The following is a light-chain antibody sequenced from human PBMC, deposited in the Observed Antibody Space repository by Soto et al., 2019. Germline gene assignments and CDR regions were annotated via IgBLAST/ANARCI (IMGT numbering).Light chain of an antibody. CDR1: SSDVGGYNY. Sequence: QCVLTQPGSVSGSPGQSVTTSCTGTSSDVGGYNYVSWYQQHPGKAPKVMIYDVSKRPSGGPDRFSGSKSGNTASLTISGLQAEDEADYYCCSYVGTNTSYVFGTGTKVTVL. CDR2: DVS. J-gene: IGLJ1*01. V-gene: IGLV2-11*01. CDR3: CSYVGTNTSYV.